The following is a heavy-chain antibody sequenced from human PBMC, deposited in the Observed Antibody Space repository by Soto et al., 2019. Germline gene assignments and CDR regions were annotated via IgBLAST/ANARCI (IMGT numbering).Heavy chain of an antibody. CDR2: IYHSGST. CDR1: GGSISSSNW. CDR3: ARVSAVAGSFEY. J-gene: IGHJ4*02. D-gene: IGHD6-19*01. V-gene: IGHV4-4*02. Sequence: QVQLQESGPGLVKPSGTLSLTCAVSGGSISSSNWWSWVRQPPGKGLQWIGEIYHSGSTNYNPSLKSRVTISIDNSKNHCSLKLSYVTAADTAVYYCARVSAVAGSFEYWGQGTLVTVSS.